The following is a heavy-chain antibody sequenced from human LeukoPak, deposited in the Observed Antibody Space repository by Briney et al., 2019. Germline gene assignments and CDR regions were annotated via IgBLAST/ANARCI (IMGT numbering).Heavy chain of an antibody. CDR3: ARNLELPDLPYYYYDMDV. D-gene: IGHD1-7*01. CDR1: GYTFTGYY. J-gene: IGHJ6*02. CDR2: INPNSGGT. V-gene: IGHV1-2*02. Sequence: ASVKVSCKASGYTFTGYYMHWVRQAPGQGLEWMGWINPNSGGTNYAQKFQGRVTMTRDTSISTAYMELSRLRSDDTAVYYCARNLELPDLPYYYYDMDVWGQGTTVTVSS.